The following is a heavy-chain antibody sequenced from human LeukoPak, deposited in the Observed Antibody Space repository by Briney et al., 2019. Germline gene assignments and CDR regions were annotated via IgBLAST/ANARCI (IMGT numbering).Heavy chain of an antibody. CDR1: GYTFTGYY. V-gene: IGHV1-2*02. CDR3: ARAPVYDILTGYHYYYYYMDV. J-gene: IGHJ6*03. Sequence: ASVKVSCKTSGYTFTGYYMHWVRQAPGQGLEWMGWINPNSGGTNYAQKFQGRVTMTRDTSISTAYMELSRLRSDDTAVYYCARAPVYDILTGYHYYYYYMDVWGKGTTVTVSS. CDR2: INPNSGGT. D-gene: IGHD3-9*01.